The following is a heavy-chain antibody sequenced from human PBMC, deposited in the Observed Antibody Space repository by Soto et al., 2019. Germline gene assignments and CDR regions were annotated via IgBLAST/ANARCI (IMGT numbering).Heavy chain of an antibody. CDR3: ARLRQPKQRPSCGMDV. J-gene: IGHJ6*02. Sequence: QVQLQQWGAGLLKPSETLSLSCAVYGGSFSGYYWSWIRQPPGKGLEWIGEINHSGSTNYNPSLRSPVPISVDTSNNQFSLKLSSVTAADTAVYYCARLRQPKQRPSCGMDVWGQGTTVTVSS. CDR2: INHSGST. D-gene: IGHD1-1*01. CDR1: GGSFSGYY. V-gene: IGHV4-34*01.